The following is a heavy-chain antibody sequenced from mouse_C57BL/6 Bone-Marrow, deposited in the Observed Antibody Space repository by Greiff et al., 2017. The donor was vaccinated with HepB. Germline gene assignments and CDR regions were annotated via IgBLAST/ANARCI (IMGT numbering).Heavy chain of an antibody. CDR2: IDPNSGGT. Sequence: KQSCKASGYTFTSYWMHWVKQRPGRGLEWIGRIDPNSGGTKYNEKFKSKATLTVDKPSSTAYMQLSSLTSEDSAVYYCAIPHYYGSSYGYYYAMDYWGQGTSVTVSS. J-gene: IGHJ4*01. V-gene: IGHV1-72*01. CDR3: AIPHYYGSSYGYYYAMDY. D-gene: IGHD1-1*01. CDR1: GYTFTSYW.